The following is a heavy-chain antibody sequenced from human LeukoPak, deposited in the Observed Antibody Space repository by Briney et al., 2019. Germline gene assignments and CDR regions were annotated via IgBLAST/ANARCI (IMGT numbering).Heavy chain of an antibody. CDR3: ARDRMVRGVISYYFDY. CDR2: INSEGSST. Sequence: GGSLRLSCAASGFTLSTYWMHWVRQAPGKGLVWVSRINSEGSSTTYADSVKGRFTISRDNAKNILYLQMNSLRAEDTAVYYCARDRMVRGVISYYFDYWGQGTLVTVSS. V-gene: IGHV3-74*01. D-gene: IGHD3-10*01. J-gene: IGHJ4*02. CDR1: GFTLSTYW.